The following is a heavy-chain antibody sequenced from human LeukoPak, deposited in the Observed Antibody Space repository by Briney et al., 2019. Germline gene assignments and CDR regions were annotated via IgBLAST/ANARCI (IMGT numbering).Heavy chain of an antibody. CDR2: INHSGIT. CDR1: GVSFSYYY. D-gene: IGHD4-17*01. Sequence: SETLSLTCAVYGVSFSYYYWSWIRQPPGKGLEWIGEINHSGITNYNPSLKSRVTISADTSKNQFSLKLTSVTAADTAVYYCANPARDFADSGAITWWGQGTLVTVSS. CDR3: ANPARDFADSGAITW. V-gene: IGHV4-34*01. J-gene: IGHJ4*02.